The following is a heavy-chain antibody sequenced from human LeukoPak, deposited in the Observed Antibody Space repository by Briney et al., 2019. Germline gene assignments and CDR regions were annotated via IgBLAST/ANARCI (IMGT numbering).Heavy chain of an antibody. J-gene: IGHJ4*02. D-gene: IGHD3-10*01. Sequence: GGSLRLSCAASGFTFRSYSMNWVRQAPGKGLEWVSSISSSSSYIYYADSVKGRFNISRDNAKNSLYLQMNSLRVEDMAVYYCARDLGSYDYWGQGTLVTVSS. CDR3: ARDLGSYDY. V-gene: IGHV3-21*01. CDR2: ISSSSSYI. CDR1: GFTFRSYS.